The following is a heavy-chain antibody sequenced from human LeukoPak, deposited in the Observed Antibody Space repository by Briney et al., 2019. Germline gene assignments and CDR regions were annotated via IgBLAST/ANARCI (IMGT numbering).Heavy chain of an antibody. CDR1: GFTFNNYA. Sequence: GGSLRLSCTASGFTFNNYAMSWVRQAPGKGLEWVPASSASGDSPCYAGSVKGRFTISRDNSKNTLDLQMNSLRVEDTAVYYCAKGVYGSGSYREYFEQWGQGTLVTVSS. D-gene: IGHD3-10*01. CDR3: AKGVYGSGSYREYFEQ. V-gene: IGHV3-23*01. CDR2: SSASGDSP. J-gene: IGHJ1*01.